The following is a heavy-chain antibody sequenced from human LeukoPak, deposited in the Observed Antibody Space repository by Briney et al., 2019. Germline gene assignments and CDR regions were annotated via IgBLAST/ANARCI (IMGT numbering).Heavy chain of an antibody. CDR1: GFTFSSFA. CDR2: VSGNGGTT. J-gene: IGHJ4*02. Sequence: GGSLRLSCAASGFTFSSFAKTWVRQAPRKGLEWVSSVSGNGGTTYYADSVKGRFTISSDNSKNTLYLQMNSLRAEDTAVYYCAKIGAAGASDYWGQGALVTVSS. V-gene: IGHV3-23*01. D-gene: IGHD6-13*01. CDR3: AKIGAAGASDY.